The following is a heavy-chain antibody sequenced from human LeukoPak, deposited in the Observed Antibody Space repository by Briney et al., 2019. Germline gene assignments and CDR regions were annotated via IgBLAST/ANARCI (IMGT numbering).Heavy chain of an antibody. CDR3: AEYGSGSYYIPGSFDY. V-gene: IGHV4-39*01. J-gene: IGHJ4*02. Sequence: PSETLSLTCTVSGGSISSSSYYWGWIRQPPGKGLEWIGSIYYSGSTCYNPSLKSRVTISVDTSKNQFSLKLSSVTAADTAVYYCAEYGSGSYYIPGSFDYWGQGTLVTVSS. CDR2: IYYSGST. D-gene: IGHD3-10*01. CDR1: GGSISSSSYY.